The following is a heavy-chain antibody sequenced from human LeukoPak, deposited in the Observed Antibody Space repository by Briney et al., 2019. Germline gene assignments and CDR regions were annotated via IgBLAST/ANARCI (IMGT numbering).Heavy chain of an antibody. J-gene: IGHJ4*02. CDR1: GGSISSSY. CDR2: IYSSGST. CDR3: ARVSLVRGAPDYYFDY. V-gene: IGHV4-4*07. Sequence: TSETLSLTCSVSGGSISSSYWSWIRQPAGKGLEWIGRIYSSGSTNYNPSLKSRVTMSVDTSKNQFSLKLSSVTAADTAVYYCARVSLVRGAPDYYFDYWGQGTLVTVSS. D-gene: IGHD3-10*01.